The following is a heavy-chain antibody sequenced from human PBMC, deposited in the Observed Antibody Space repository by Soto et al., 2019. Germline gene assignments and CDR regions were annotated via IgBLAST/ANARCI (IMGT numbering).Heavy chain of an antibody. CDR1: GFTFSSYS. J-gene: IGHJ6*03. D-gene: IGHD6-19*01. Sequence: GGSLRLSCAASGFTFSSYSMNWVRQAPGKGLEWVSSISSSSSYIYYADSVKGRFTISRDNAKNSLYLQMNSLRAEDTAVYYCARAEVAGWYYYYYYMDVWGKGTTVTVSS. CDR3: ARAEVAGWYYYYYYMDV. CDR2: ISSSSSYI. V-gene: IGHV3-21*01.